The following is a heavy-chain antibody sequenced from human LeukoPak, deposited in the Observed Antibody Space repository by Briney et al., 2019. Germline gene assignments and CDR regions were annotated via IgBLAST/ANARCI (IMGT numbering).Heavy chain of an antibody. CDR2: ISGSGGST. CDR1: GFTFSSYA. J-gene: IGHJ4*02. D-gene: IGHD2-21*02. V-gene: IGHV3-23*01. Sequence: GGSLRLSCAASGFTFSSYAMSWVRQAPGKGLEWVSAISGSGGSTYYADSVKGRFTISRDNSKNTLYLQMNSLRAEDTAVYYCAKDSGDCGGDCYTYYFDYWGQGTLVTVSS. CDR3: AKDSGDCGGDCYTYYFDY.